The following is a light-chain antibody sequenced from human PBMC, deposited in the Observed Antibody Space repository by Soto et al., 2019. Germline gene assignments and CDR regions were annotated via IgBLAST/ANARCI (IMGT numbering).Light chain of an antibody. CDR3: CSYAGSYTYV. J-gene: IGLJ1*01. Sequence: QSALTQPHSVSGSPGQSVTISCTGTSXDVGGYNYVSWYQQHPGKAPKLMIYDVSKRPSGVPDRFSGSKSGNTASLTISGLQAEDEADYYCCSYAGSYTYVFGTGTKVILL. V-gene: IGLV2-11*01. CDR1: SXDVGGYNY. CDR2: DVS.